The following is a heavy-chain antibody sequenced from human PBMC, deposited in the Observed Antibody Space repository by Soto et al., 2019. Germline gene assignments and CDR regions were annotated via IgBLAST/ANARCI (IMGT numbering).Heavy chain of an antibody. CDR1: GFTFSSYA. Sequence: LRLSCAASGFTFSSYAMSWVRQAPGKGLEWVSAISGSGGSTYYADSVKGRFTISRDNSKNTLYLQMNSLRAEDTAVYYCAKGDYYGSGSYYNDYYYYGMDVWGQGTTVTVSS. J-gene: IGHJ6*02. CDR3: AKGDYYGSGSYYNDYYYYGMDV. V-gene: IGHV3-23*01. CDR2: ISGSGGST. D-gene: IGHD3-10*01.